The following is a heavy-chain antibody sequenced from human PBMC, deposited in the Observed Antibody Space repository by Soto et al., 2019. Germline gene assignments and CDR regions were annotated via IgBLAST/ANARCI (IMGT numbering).Heavy chain of an antibody. Sequence: ASVKVSCKASGYTFTSYGISWVRQAPGQGLEWMGWISAYNGNTNYAQKLQGSVTMTTDTSTSTAYMELRSLRSDDTAVYSWARDALGSTRRYYYDYGMDVWGQGTTVTVSS. CDR3: ARDALGSTRRYYYDYGMDV. V-gene: IGHV1-18*01. CDR2: ISAYNGNT. CDR1: GYTFTSYG. J-gene: IGHJ6*02. D-gene: IGHD2-2*01.